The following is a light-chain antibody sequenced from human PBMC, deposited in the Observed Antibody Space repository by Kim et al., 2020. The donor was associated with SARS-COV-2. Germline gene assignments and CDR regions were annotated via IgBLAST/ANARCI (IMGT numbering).Light chain of an antibody. CDR2: DVF. J-gene: IGLJ1*01. CDR1: SSDVGTYNY. Sequence: QSALTQPASVSGSPGQSITISCTGTSSDVGTYNYVSWYQQSSGKAPKLMIYDVFKWPSGVPNRFSGSKSGNTASLTISGLQAEDEADYYCTSYRNSGYVFGTGTKVTVL. V-gene: IGLV2-14*03. CDR3: TSYRNSGYV.